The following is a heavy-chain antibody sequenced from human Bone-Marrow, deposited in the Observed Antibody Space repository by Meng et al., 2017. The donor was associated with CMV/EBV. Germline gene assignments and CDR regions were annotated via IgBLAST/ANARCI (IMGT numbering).Heavy chain of an antibody. D-gene: IGHD2-8*02. CDR2: IYSGGNT. V-gene: IGHV3-53*01. Sequence: GGSLRLSCAASGFSVSSKFMSWVRQAPGKGLEWVSIIYSGGNTYYVDSVRGRFTVYRDISKNTLYLQMDGLGAEDTALYYCATRDFAWSHGDFDYWGPGTLDTVSS. CDR1: GFSVSSKF. CDR3: ATRDFAWSHGDFDY. J-gene: IGHJ4*02.